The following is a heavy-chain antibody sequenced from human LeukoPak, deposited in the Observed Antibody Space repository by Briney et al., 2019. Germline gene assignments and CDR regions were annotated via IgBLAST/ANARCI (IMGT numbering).Heavy chain of an antibody. CDR1: GFTVSSNY. D-gene: IGHD3-22*01. Sequence: GGSLRLSCAASGFTVSSNYMSWVRQAPGKGLEWVSVIYSGGSTYYADSVKGRFTISRDNSKNTLYLQVNSLRAEDTAVYYCARAAYYYDSSGHWGQGTLVTVSS. J-gene: IGHJ4*02. V-gene: IGHV3-66*01. CDR2: IYSGGST. CDR3: ARAAYYYDSSGH.